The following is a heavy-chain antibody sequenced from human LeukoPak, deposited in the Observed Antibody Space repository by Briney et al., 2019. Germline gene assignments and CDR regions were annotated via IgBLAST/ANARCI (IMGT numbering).Heavy chain of an antibody. V-gene: IGHV4-34*01. Sequence: SETLSLTCAVYGGSFSGYYWSWIRQPPGKGLEWIGEINHIGSTNYNPSLKSRVTISVDTSKNQFSLKLSSVTAADTAVYYCARGLGSIAARRAPLDYWGQGTLVTVSS. CDR1: GGSFSGYY. CDR2: INHIGST. CDR3: ARGLGSIAARRAPLDY. J-gene: IGHJ4*02. D-gene: IGHD6-6*01.